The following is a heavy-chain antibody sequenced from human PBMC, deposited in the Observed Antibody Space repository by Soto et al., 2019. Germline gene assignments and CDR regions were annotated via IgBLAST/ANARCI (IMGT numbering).Heavy chain of an antibody. D-gene: IGHD7-27*01. Sequence: GGSLRLSCAASGFSFSISPMYWGRQAPGKGPGWVALISYDGTNKFYADSVKGRFTISRDNSKSTLYLQVDSLRPEDAAVYYCARDPKTSGGQNWAFNYFDSWGQGTLVTVSS. CDR1: GFSFSISP. CDR2: ISYDGTNK. CDR3: ARDPKTSGGQNWAFNYFDS. J-gene: IGHJ4*02. V-gene: IGHV3-30-3*01.